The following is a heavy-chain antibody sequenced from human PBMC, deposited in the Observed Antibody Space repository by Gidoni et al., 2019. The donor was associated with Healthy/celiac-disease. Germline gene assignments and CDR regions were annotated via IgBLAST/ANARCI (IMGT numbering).Heavy chain of an antibody. V-gene: IGHV4-39*01. Sequence: QLQLQESGPGLVKPSDTLSLTCTVSGGSISSSSYYWGWLRHPPGKGLEWIGSIYYSGSTYYNPSLKSRFTISVDTSKNQFSLKLSSVTAADTAVYYCARQPTYYYDSSGYYGFDYWGQGTLVTVSS. D-gene: IGHD3-22*01. CDR1: GGSISSSSYY. CDR3: ARQPTYYYDSSGYYGFDY. CDR2: IYYSGST. J-gene: IGHJ4*02.